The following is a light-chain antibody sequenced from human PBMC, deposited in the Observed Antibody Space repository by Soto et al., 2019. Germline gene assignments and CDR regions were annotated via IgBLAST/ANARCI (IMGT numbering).Light chain of an antibody. V-gene: IGKV3-20*01. CDR2: GAF. Sequence: EIVLTQSPGTLSLSPGERATLSCRASQRVSSSYLAWYQQKPGQAPRLLIYGAFSRATGIPDRFSGSGSGTEFTLTITRLEPEDFAVYYCQQYDSSPPSWTFGQGTKVDIK. J-gene: IGKJ1*01. CDR3: QQYDSSPPSWT. CDR1: QRVSSSY.